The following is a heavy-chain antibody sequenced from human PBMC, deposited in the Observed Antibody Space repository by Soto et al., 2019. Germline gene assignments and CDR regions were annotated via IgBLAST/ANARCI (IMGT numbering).Heavy chain of an antibody. D-gene: IGHD2-15*01. CDR1: GFTFSSYG. V-gene: IGHV3-33*01. Sequence: QVQLVESGGGVVQPGRSLRLSCAASGFTFSSYGMHWVRQAPGKGLEWVAVIWYDGSNKYYADSVKGRFTISRDNSKNTLYLQMNSLRAEDTAVYYCAREGYCSGGSCFGGSGYFDYWGRGTLVTVSS. J-gene: IGHJ4*02. CDR3: AREGYCSGGSCFGGSGYFDY. CDR2: IWYDGSNK.